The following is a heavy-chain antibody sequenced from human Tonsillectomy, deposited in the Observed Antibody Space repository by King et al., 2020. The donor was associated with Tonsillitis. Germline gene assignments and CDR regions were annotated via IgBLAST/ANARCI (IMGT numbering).Heavy chain of an antibody. CDR3: ARTIAARLYFDY. V-gene: IGHV4-30-2*01. CDR1: GGSISSDGYS. CDR2: IYHSGDT. Sequence: QLQESGSGLVKPSQTLSLTCAVSGGSISSDGYSWSWIRQPPGKGLGWIGYIYHSGDTSYNPSLKSRVTISIDRSKNQFSLKLSSVTAADTAVYYCARTIAARLYFDYWGQGTLVTVSS. D-gene: IGHD6-6*01. J-gene: IGHJ4*02.